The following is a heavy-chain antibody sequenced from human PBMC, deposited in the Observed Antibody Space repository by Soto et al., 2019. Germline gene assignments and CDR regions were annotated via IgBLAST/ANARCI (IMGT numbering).Heavy chain of an antibody. CDR2: ISGSGGST. V-gene: IGHV3-23*01. J-gene: IGHJ6*02. D-gene: IGHD3-10*01. Sequence: GGSLRLSCAASGFTFSSYAMSWVRQAPGKGLEWVSAISGSGGSTYYADSGKGGLTIYRDNSKNTLYLQMNSLRAEDKAVYYCAKAANTYDYGSGSYRGGYYYGMDVWGQGTTVTVSS. CDR3: AKAANTYDYGSGSYRGGYYYGMDV. CDR1: GFTFSSYA.